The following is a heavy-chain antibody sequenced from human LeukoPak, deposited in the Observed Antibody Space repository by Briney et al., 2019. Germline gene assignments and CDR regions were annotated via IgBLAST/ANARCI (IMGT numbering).Heavy chain of an antibody. CDR1: GFAFSNYA. V-gene: IGHV3-30*02. D-gene: IGHD3-10*01. J-gene: IGHJ4*02. Sequence: GGSLRLSCAASGFAFSNYAMHWVRQAPGKGLEWVAFIRFDGSNKYYADSLKGRFTISRDNSKNTLYLQMNSLRAEDAAVYYCARAPFYYYDSGSGTRVTGNPDYWGQGTLVTVSS. CDR3: ARAPFYYYDSGSGTRVTGNPDY. CDR2: IRFDGSNK.